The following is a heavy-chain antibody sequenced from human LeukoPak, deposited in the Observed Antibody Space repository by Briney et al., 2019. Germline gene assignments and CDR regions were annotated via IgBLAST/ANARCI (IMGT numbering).Heavy chain of an antibody. CDR2: INSDGSST. CDR3: ARAYPDRSSSWSGGNWFDP. CDR1: GFTFSSYW. J-gene: IGHJ5*02. D-gene: IGHD6-13*01. Sequence: QPGGSLRLSCAASGFTFSSYWMHWVRQAPGKGLVWVSRINSDGSSTSYADSVKGRFTISRDNAKNTLYLQMNSLRAEDTAVYYCARAYPDRSSSWSGGNWFDPWGQGTLVTVSS. V-gene: IGHV3-74*01.